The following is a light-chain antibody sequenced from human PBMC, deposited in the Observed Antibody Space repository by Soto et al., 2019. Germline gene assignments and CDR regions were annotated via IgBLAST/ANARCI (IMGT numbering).Light chain of an antibody. Sequence: QSVLTQPPSASGSPGQSVTISCTGTSSDFGGYNYVSWYQQHPGKAPKLMIYEVSKRPSGVPDRFSGSKSGNTASLTVSGLQAEDEADYYYSSYAGSNNFGVFGTGTKVTVL. CDR1: SSDFGGYNY. CDR2: EVS. V-gene: IGLV2-8*01. J-gene: IGLJ1*01. CDR3: SSYAGSNNFGV.